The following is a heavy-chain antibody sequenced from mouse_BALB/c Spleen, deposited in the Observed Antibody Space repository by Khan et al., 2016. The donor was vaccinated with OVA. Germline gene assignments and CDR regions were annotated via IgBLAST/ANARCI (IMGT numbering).Heavy chain of an antibody. D-gene: IGHD1-1*01. V-gene: IGHV1-84*02. CDR1: GFTFADYY. Sequence: QVQLQQSGPELVKPGASVKISCKASGFTFADYYLNWVKQKPGQGLEWIGWIYPGSGNTKYNEKFMGKATLTVDTSSSTAYMQLSSQASEDTAVYFCARGGYYDNSLFDSWGQGTTLTVSS. CDR3: ARGGYYDNSLFDS. J-gene: IGHJ2*01. CDR2: IYPGSGNT.